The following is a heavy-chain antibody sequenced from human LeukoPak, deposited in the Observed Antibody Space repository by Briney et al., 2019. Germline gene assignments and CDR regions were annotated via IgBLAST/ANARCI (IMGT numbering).Heavy chain of an antibody. CDR2: INEDGSTT. CDR1: GFTFSSNW. D-gene: IGHD1-26*01. CDR3: VRDLGGRSGH. J-gene: IGHJ4*02. Sequence: PGVSLRLSCAASGFTFSSNWMHWVCQAPGKGLVWVSRINEDGSTTNYADSVKGRSTIFRDNAKNTLYLQMNSLRAEDTAVYYCVRDLGGRSGHWGQGTLVTVSS. V-gene: IGHV3-74*01.